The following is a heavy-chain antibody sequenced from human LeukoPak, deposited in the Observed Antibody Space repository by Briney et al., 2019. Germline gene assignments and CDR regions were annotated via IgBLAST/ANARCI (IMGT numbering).Heavy chain of an antibody. Sequence: SQTLSLTCTVSGGSISSGSYYWTWIRHPAGKGLEWIGRIYTSGSTNYNPSLRSRVTISLDTSNNQFSLNLHSVTAADTAVYYCTSQLGLLAGLDSSGQGTRVTVSS. D-gene: IGHD6-19*01. CDR2: IYTSGST. J-gene: IGHJ4*02. V-gene: IGHV4-61*02. CDR3: TSQLGLLAGLDS. CDR1: GGSISSGSYY.